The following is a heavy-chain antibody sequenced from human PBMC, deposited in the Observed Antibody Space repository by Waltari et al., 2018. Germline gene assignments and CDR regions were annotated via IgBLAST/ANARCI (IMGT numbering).Heavy chain of an antibody. V-gene: IGHV4-38-2*02. D-gene: IGHD2-8*01. CDR3: ARDKPRVYSMDV. Sequence: VQLPESGPVLVKPSETLSLTCPLSGYSIRSGYYCGWLRQPPGKGLEWIGSIYHSGSPYYNPSLKSRVTISVDTSKNQFSLKLSSVTAADTAVYYCARDKPRVYSMDVWGKGTTVTVSS. CDR2: IYHSGSP. CDR1: GYSIRSGYY. J-gene: IGHJ6*03.